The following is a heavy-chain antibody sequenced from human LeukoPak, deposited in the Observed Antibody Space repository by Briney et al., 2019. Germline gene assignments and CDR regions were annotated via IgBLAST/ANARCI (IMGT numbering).Heavy chain of an antibody. CDR3: TRALPHRRLMDTTMEQHWFDP. CDR1: GYTFTSYY. Sequence: GASVKVSCKASGYTFTSYYMHWVRQAPGQGLEWMGILNPSGGSTNYPQNFQGRVTMTRDMSTSTVYMELSSLRSEDTAMYYCTRALPHRRLMDTTMEQHWFDPWGQGTLVTVSS. J-gene: IGHJ5*02. D-gene: IGHD5-18*01. CDR2: LNPSGGST. V-gene: IGHV1-46*01.